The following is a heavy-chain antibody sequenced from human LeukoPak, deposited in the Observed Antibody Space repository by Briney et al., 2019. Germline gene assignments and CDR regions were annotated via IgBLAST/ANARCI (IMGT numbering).Heavy chain of an antibody. CDR3: ARGSGYYSWD. CDR2: IYYSGST. Sequence: SETLSLTCTVSGGSISSSSYYWGWIRQPPGKGLEWIGSIYYSGSTYYNPSLKSRVTISVDTSKNQFSLKLSSVTAADTAVYYCARGSGYYSWDWGQGTLVTVSS. CDR1: GGSISSSSYY. D-gene: IGHD3-22*01. V-gene: IGHV4-39*01. J-gene: IGHJ4*02.